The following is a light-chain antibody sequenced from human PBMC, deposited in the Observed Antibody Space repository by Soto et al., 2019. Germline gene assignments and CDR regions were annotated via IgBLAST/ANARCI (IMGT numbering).Light chain of an antibody. V-gene: IGKV3-20*01. CDR2: DVS. CDR3: QQYGNSPFT. Sequence: EIVLTQSPGTLSLSPGERATLSCRASQSVSSTYLAWYQHRPGQAPRLLIYDVSSRATGIPDRFSGSGSGTDFTLTISSLEPEDLAVYYCQQYGNSPFTYGQGTTLEIK. J-gene: IGKJ2*01. CDR1: QSVSSTY.